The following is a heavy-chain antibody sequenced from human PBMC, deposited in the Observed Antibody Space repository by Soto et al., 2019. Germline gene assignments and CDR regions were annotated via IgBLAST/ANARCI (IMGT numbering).Heavy chain of an antibody. J-gene: IGHJ4*02. CDR1: GFTFGIYD. V-gene: IGHV3-13*01. D-gene: IGHD2-21*01. Sequence: GGSLRLSCSASGFTFGIYDMHWVRQATGKGLEWVSTINTAGDTYSPGSVKGRFTISRENAKNSLYLQMNSLRVDDTAVYFCVRGRDSGLYYFDSWGQGTLVTVSS. CDR3: VRGRDSGLYYFDS. CDR2: INTAGDT.